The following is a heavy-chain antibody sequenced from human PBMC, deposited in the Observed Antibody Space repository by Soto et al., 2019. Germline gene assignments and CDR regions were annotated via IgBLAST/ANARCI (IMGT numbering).Heavy chain of an antibody. CDR3: AKRRVAGERRYYFAY. Sequence: QVQLVESGGGVVQPGRSLRLSCAASGFTFSSYGMHWVRQAPGKGLEWVAVISYDGSNKYYADSVKGRFTISRDNSKNTLYLPMNSLRAEDTAVYYCAKRRVAGERRYYFAYWGQGTLVTVSS. V-gene: IGHV3-30*18. CDR1: GFTFSSYG. D-gene: IGHD6-19*01. J-gene: IGHJ4*02. CDR2: ISYDGSNK.